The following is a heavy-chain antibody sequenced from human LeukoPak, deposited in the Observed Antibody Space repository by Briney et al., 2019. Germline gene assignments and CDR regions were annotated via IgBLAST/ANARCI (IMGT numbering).Heavy chain of an antibody. Sequence: SSETLSLTCAVSGGSISSTNWWSWVRQPPGKGLEWIGEIYHSGSTNYSPSLKSRVTMSVDKSKNQFSLKVSSVTAADTAVYYCASMTSSGWYGIDSWGQGTLVTVSS. CDR1: GGSISSTNW. J-gene: IGHJ4*02. D-gene: IGHD6-19*01. CDR2: IYHSGST. V-gene: IGHV4-4*02. CDR3: ASMTSSGWYGIDS.